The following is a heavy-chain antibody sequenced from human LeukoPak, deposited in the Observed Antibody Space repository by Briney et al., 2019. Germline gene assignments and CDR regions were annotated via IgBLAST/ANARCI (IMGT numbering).Heavy chain of an antibody. CDR3: ARFWRDRGISDAFDI. CDR1: GGSFSGYY. CDR2: INHGGST. D-gene: IGHD3-3*01. J-gene: IGHJ3*02. Sequence: PSETLSLTCAVYGGSFSGYYWSWIRQPPGKGLEWIGEINHGGSTNYNPSLLSRVNIPVDKSKKQFPLNLSSVTAADTAVYYCARFWRDRGISDAFDIWGQGTMVTVSS. V-gene: IGHV4-34*01.